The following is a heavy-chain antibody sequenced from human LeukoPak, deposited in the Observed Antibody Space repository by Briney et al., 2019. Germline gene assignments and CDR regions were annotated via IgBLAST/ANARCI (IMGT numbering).Heavy chain of an antibody. Sequence: SETLSLTCTVSGGFISSYYWSWLRQPAGQGLEWIGRIYTSGSTNYNPSLKSRVTMSVDTSKNQFSLKLSSVTAADTAVYYCARHHRGRANLDYWGQGTLVTVSS. CDR1: GGFISSYY. V-gene: IGHV4-4*07. J-gene: IGHJ4*02. CDR2: IYTSGST. CDR3: ARHHRGRANLDY. D-gene: IGHD1-14*01.